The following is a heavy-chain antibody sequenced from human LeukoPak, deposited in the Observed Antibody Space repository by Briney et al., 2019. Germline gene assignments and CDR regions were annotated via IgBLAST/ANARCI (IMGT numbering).Heavy chain of an antibody. CDR3: ARASTVTTGAFDI. CDR1: GYSISSGYY. Sequence: SETLSLTCTVSGYSISSGYYWGWIRPPPGKGLEWIGSIYHSGSTYYNPSLKRRVTISVDTSKNQFSLKLSSVTAADTAVYYCARASTVTTGAFDIWGQGTMVTVSS. J-gene: IGHJ3*02. D-gene: IGHD4-17*01. CDR2: IYHSGST. V-gene: IGHV4-38-2*02.